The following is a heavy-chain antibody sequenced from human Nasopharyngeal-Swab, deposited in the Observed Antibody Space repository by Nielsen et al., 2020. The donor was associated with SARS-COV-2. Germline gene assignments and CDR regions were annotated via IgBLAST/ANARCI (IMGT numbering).Heavy chain of an antibody. Sequence: GGSLRLSCAAFGFTLSDYAMHWVRQAPGKGLEWVALFSYDGSNRYFADSMKGRFSISRDNIKNILYLQMDSLRADDTAVYYCAKDHFYDSGTYDRLYFDFWGQGTLVTVSS. D-gene: IGHD3-10*01. CDR2: FSYDGSNR. J-gene: IGHJ4*02. CDR3: AKDHFYDSGTYDRLYFDF. CDR1: GFTLSDYA. V-gene: IGHV3-30*18.